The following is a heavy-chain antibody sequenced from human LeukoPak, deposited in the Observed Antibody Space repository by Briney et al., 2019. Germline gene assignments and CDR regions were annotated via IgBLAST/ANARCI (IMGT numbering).Heavy chain of an antibody. CDR1: GGTFSSYA. CDR2: IIPIFGTA. J-gene: IGHJ5*02. V-gene: IGHV1-69*13. D-gene: IGHD3-22*01. CDR3: AREAKLSYYDSSGYYWNWFDP. Sequence: GASVKVSCKASGGTFSSYAISWVRQAPGQGLEWMGGIIPIFGTANYAQKFRGRVTITADESTSTAYMELSSLRSEDTAVYYCAREAKLSYYDSSGYYWNWFDPWGQGTLVTVSS.